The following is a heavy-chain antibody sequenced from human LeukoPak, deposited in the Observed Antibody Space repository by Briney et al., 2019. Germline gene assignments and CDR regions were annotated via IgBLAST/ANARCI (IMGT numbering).Heavy chain of an antibody. Sequence: PSETLSLTCTVSGGSISSYYLSWIRQPPGKGLEWIGYIYYSGSTNYNPSLKGRVTISVDTSKNQFSLKLSSVTAADTAVYYCARALVWFGIARDFDLWGRGTLVTVSS. CDR2: IYYSGST. D-gene: IGHD3-10*01. CDR3: ARALVWFGIARDFDL. J-gene: IGHJ2*01. V-gene: IGHV4-59*01. CDR1: GGSISSYY.